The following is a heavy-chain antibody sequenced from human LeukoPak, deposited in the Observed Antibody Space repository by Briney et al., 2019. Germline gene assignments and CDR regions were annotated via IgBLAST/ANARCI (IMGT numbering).Heavy chain of an antibody. J-gene: IGHJ4*02. D-gene: IGHD3-16*01. CDR1: GYSLNDFY. CDR2: INPYTGVT. Sequence: ASVKVSCKASGYSLNDFYLHWVRQAPGQGLECVGWINPYTGVTNYAPNFQERVTLSRDTSISTAFLELMRLRSDDTAVYFCARVTPSSPVWANYVWLPIDHWGQGTLVTVSS. CDR3: ARVTPSSPVWANYVWLPIDH. V-gene: IGHV1-2*02.